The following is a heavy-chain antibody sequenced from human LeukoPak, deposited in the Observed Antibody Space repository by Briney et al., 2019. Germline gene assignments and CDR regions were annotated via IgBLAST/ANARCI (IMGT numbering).Heavy chain of an antibody. Sequence: ASVSVSCKASGYTFTIYYMHWVRQAPGQGLEWMGIINPSGGSTSYAQKFQGRVTMTRDTSTSTVYMELSSLRSEDTAVYYCARGQRDIVVVPAAPDYWGQGTLVTVSS. CDR1: GYTFTIYY. CDR3: ARGQRDIVVVPAAPDY. V-gene: IGHV1-46*01. D-gene: IGHD2-2*01. J-gene: IGHJ4*02. CDR2: INPSGGST.